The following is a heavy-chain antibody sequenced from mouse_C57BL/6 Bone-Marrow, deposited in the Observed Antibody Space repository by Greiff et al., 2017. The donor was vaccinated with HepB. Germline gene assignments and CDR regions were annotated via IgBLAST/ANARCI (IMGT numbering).Heavy chain of an antibody. CDR1: GYSFTGYY. D-gene: IGHD2-2*01. CDR2: INPSTGGT. V-gene: IGHV1-42*01. Sequence: EVQLQQSGPELVKPGASVKISCKASGYSFTGYYMNWVKQSPEKSLEWIGEINPSTGGTTYNQKFKAKATLTVDKSSSTAYMQLKSLTSEDSSVYYCAREGRLWSRRNFDYWGQGTTLTVSS. J-gene: IGHJ2*01. CDR3: AREGRLWSRRNFDY.